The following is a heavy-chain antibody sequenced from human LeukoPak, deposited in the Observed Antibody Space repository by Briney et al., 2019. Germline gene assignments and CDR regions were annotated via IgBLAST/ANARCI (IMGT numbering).Heavy chain of an antibody. CDR3: ARRFSSWYSYYYYYYYMDV. D-gene: IGHD6-13*01. CDR2: IYYGGST. CDR1: GGSISSYY. J-gene: IGHJ6*03. Sequence: PSETLSLTCTVSGGSISSYYWSWIRQPPGEGLEWIGYIYYGGSTNYHTSLKSRVTISVDTSKNQFSLKLSSVTAADTAVYYCARRFSSWYSYYYYYYYMDVWGKGTTVTVSS. V-gene: IGHV4-59*01.